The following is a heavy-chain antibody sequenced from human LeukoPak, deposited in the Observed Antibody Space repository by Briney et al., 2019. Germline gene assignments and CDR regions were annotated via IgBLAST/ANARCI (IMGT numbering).Heavy chain of an antibody. CDR1: GFTFSNDW. CDR3: ARPLRH. Sequence: GGSLRLSCAASGFTFSNDWMTWVRQAPGKGLEWVANIKRDGSERYYVDSVKGRFTISRDNAKNSVYLQKNNLRAEDTAVYYCARPLRHWGQGTLVTVSS. V-gene: IGHV3-7*03. J-gene: IGHJ4*02. CDR2: IKRDGSER.